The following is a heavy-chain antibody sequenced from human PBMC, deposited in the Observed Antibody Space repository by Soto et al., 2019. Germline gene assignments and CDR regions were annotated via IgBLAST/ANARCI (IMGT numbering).Heavy chain of an antibody. CDR3: ARSRSRAIAVAGTNYYYYYGMDV. J-gene: IGHJ6*02. V-gene: IGHV1-69*13. Sequence: SVRVSSKASLGPFRSYAISWVRQAPGQGLQCIGGIIPIFGRANYAQKFQGRVTITADESTSTAYMELSSLRSEDTAVYYCARSRSRAIAVAGTNYYYYYGMDVWGQGTTVTVSS. D-gene: IGHD6-19*01. CDR2: IIPIFGRA. CDR1: LGPFRSYA.